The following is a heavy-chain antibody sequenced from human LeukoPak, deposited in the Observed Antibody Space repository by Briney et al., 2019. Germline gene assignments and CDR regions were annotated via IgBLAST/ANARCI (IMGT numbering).Heavy chain of an antibody. CDR2: INPNSGGT. Sequence: GASVKVSCKASGYTFTGYYMHWVRQAPGQGLEWMGRINPNSGGTNYAQKFQGRVTMTRDTSISTVYMELSRLRSDDTAVYYCARDRQLNLGGPNWFDPWGQGTLVTVSS. J-gene: IGHJ5*02. CDR3: ARDRQLNLGGPNWFDP. V-gene: IGHV1-2*06. CDR1: GYTFTGYY. D-gene: IGHD3-16*01.